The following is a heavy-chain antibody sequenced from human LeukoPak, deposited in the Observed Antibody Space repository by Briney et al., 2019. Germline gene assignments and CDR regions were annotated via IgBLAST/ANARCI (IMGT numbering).Heavy chain of an antibody. D-gene: IGHD1-1*01. J-gene: IGHJ4*02. Sequence: ASVKVSCKASGYTFTGYYMHWVRQAPGQGLEWMGWINPNSGGTNYAQKFQGRVTITRNTSIGTAYMELSSLRSEDTAVYYCARGRRPGHDSLYYFDYWGQGTLVTVSS. V-gene: IGHV1-2*02. CDR3: ARGRRPGHDSLYYFDY. CDR2: INPNSGGT. CDR1: GYTFTGYY.